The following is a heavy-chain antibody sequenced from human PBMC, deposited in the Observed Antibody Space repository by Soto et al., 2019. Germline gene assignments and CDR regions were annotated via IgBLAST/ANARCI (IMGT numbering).Heavy chain of an antibody. D-gene: IGHD2-8*01. V-gene: IGHV3-21*01. CDR3: ARLDIVLMVYPTENYYYIDV. J-gene: IGHJ6*03. CDR2: ISSSSSYI. Sequence: EVQLVESGGGLVKPGGSLRLSCAASGFTFSSYSMNWVRQAPGKGLEWVSSISSSSSYIYYADSVKGRFTISRDNAKNSLYLQMNSLRAEDTAVYYCARLDIVLMVYPTENYYYIDVWGKGTTVTVSS. CDR1: GFTFSSYS.